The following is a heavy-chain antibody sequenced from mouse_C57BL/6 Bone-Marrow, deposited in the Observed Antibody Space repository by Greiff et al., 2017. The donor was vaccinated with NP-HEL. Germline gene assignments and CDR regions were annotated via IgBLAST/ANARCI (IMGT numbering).Heavy chain of an antibody. J-gene: IGHJ3*01. CDR3: ASCITTVVPFAY. V-gene: IGHV1-59*01. D-gene: IGHD1-1*01. Sequence: QVQLQQPGAELVRPGTSVKLSCKASGYTFTSYWMHWVKQRPGQGLEWIGVIDPSDSYTNYNQKFKGKATLTVDKSSSTAYMQLSSLTSDDSAVYYCASCITTVVPFAYWGQGTLVTVSA. CDR1: GYTFTSYW. CDR2: IDPSDSYT.